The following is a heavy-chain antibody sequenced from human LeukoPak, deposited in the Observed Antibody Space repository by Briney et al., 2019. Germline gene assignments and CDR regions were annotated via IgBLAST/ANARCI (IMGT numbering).Heavy chain of an antibody. V-gene: IGHV4-4*02. CDR1: GGSIMTTNW. CDR3: TRESGAFSPFGF. J-gene: IGHJ4*02. D-gene: IGHD1-26*01. CDR2: VHLSGAT. Sequence: PSGTLSLTCDVSGGSIMTTNWWSWVRQPPNKGLEWIGEVHLSGATNYNPSLESRVTMSIDTSKNHLSLELTSVTAADTAMYYCTRESGAFSPFGFWGQGTLVTVSP.